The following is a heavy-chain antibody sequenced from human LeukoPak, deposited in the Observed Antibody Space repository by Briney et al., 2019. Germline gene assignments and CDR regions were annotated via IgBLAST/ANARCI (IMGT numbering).Heavy chain of an antibody. V-gene: IGHV3-23*01. Sequence: GGSLRLSCAASGFTFRSYAMSWVRQPPGKGLEWVSGISASGDSTYYGDSVKGRFTISRDNSENTLYLQMNSLRAEDTAVYYCAKGVNRVPLWSPDDHWGQGTLVTVSS. J-gene: IGHJ4*02. CDR1: GFTFRSYA. D-gene: IGHD2-21*01. CDR2: ISASGDST. CDR3: AKGVNRVPLWSPDDH.